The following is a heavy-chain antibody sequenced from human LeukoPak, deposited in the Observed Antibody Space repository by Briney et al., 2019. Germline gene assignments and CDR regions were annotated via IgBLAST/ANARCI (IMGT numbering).Heavy chain of an antibody. V-gene: IGHV1-69*13. J-gene: IGHJ4*02. CDR2: IIPIFGTA. D-gene: IGHD5-12*01. Sequence: ASVKVSCKASGYTFTSYGISWVRQAPGQGLEWMGGIIPIFGTANYAQKFQGRVTITADESTSTAYMELSSLRSEDTAVYYCANRVGYSAGYFDYWGQGTLVTVSS. CDR1: GYTFTSYG. CDR3: ANRVGYSAGYFDY.